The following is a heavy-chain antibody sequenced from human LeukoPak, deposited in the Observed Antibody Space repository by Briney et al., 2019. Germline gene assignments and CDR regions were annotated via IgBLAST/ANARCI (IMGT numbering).Heavy chain of an antibody. CDR3: ARDPGYSYGSYYYYYYYMDV. CDR2: IKKDGSEK. D-gene: IGHD5-18*01. CDR1: GFTFSSYW. J-gene: IGHJ6*03. V-gene: IGHV3-7*01. Sequence: PGGSLRLSCGASGFTFSSYWMSWVRQAPGKGLEWVANIKKDGSEKYYVDSEKGRFTISRDNAKNSLYLQMNSLRAEDTAVYYCARDPGYSYGSYYYYYYYMDVWGKGTTVTVSS.